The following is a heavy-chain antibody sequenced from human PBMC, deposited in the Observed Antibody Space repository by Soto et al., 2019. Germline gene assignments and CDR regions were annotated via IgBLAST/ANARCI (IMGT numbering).Heavy chain of an antibody. V-gene: IGHV1-3*01. J-gene: IGHJ4*02. CDR2: INAGNGNT. Sequence: QVQLVQSGAEVKKPGASVKVSCKASGYTFTSYAMHWVRQAPGQRLEWMGWINAGNGNTKYSQKFQGRVTITRDTSASTDYMELRSLRSEDTAVYYCARVAFTVTTPFEYWGQGTLVTVSS. CDR1: GYTFTSYA. CDR3: ARVAFTVTTPFEY. D-gene: IGHD4-17*01.